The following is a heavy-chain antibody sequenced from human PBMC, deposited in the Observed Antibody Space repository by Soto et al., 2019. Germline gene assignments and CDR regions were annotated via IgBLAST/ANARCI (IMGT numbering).Heavy chain of an antibody. CDR2: TYYRSKWYN. CDR3: ATGYSSSWYNWFDP. CDR1: GDSVSSNSAA. J-gene: IGHJ5*02. V-gene: IGHV6-1*01. D-gene: IGHD6-13*01. Sequence: SQTLSLPCAISGDSVSSNSAAWNWIRQSPSRGLEWLGRTYYRSKWYNDYAVSVKSRITINPDTSKNQFSLQLNSVTPEDTAVYYCATGYSSSWYNWFDPWGQGTLVTVSS.